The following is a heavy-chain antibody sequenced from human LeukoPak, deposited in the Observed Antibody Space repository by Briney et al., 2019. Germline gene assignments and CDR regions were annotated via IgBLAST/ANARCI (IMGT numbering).Heavy chain of an antibody. CDR1: GFTSGSYW. CDR2: IDDDGTDT. D-gene: IGHD3-3*01. CDR3: ARGMLSSAGYHWYYYMDV. J-gene: IGHJ6*03. V-gene: IGHV3-74*01. Sequence: GGSLRLPCAASGFTSGSYWMHWVRQAPGKGPEWVARIDDDGTDTHYAVSVKGRFTISRDNAKNTLYLQMNSLRGEDTAVYYCARGMLSSAGYHWYYYMDVWGKGAMVTVSS.